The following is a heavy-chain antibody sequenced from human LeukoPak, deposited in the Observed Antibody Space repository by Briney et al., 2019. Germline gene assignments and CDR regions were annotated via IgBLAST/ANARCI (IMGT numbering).Heavy chain of an antibody. CDR3: AKGVAGNNHYYYYMDV. Sequence: GGSLRLSCAASGFTVSSNYMSWVRQAPGKGLEWVSVIYSGGSTYYADSVKGRFTISRDNSKNTLYLQMNSLRAEDTAVYYCAKGVAGNNHYYYYMDVWGKGTTVTVSS. J-gene: IGHJ6*03. CDR2: IYSGGST. V-gene: IGHV3-53*01. CDR1: GFTVSSNY. D-gene: IGHD6-19*01.